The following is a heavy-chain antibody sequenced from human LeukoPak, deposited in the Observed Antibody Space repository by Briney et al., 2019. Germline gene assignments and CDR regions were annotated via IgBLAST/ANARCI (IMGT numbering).Heavy chain of an antibody. J-gene: IGHJ4*02. CDR1: GYTFTSYA. V-gene: IGHV1-3*01. CDR3: ARASTILVVNTPLDY. D-gene: IGHD3-22*01. CDR2: INAGNGNT. Sequence: ASVKVSCKASGYTFTSYAMHWVRQAPGQRLEWMGWINAGNGNTKYSQKFQGRVTITRDTSASTAYMELSSLRSEDTAVYYCARASTILVVNTPLDYWGQGTLVTVSS.